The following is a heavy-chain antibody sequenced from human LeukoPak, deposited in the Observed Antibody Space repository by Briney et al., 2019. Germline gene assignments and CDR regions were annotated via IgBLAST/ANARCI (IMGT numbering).Heavy chain of an antibody. Sequence: SETLSLTCAVYGGSFSAYYWGWIRQPPGKGLEWIGEINHSGSTSYNPSLKSRATISVDTSKIQFSLKLNSVTAADTAVYYCELYTSITTRNPVDYWGQGTLVTVSS. CDR3: ELYTSITTRNPVDY. V-gene: IGHV4-34*01. CDR2: INHSGST. D-gene: IGHD6-6*01. J-gene: IGHJ4*02. CDR1: GGSFSAYY.